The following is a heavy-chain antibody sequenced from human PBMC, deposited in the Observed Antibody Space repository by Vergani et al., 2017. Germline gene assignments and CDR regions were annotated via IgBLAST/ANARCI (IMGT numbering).Heavy chain of an antibody. V-gene: IGHV4-39*01. CDR3: ARHGYCSSTSCYLGSFWDI. J-gene: IGHJ3*02. D-gene: IGHD2-2*03. CDR1: GGSISSSSYY. Sequence: QLQLQESGPGLVKPSETLSLTCTVSGGSISSSSYYWGWIRQPPGKGLEWIGSIYYSGSTYYNPSLKSRVTISVDTSKNQFSLKLSSVTAADTAVYYGARHGYCSSTSCYLGSFWDIWGQGTMVTVSS. CDR2: IYYSGST.